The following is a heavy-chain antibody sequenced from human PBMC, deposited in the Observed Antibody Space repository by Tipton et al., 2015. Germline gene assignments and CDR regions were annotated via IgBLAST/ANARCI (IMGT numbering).Heavy chain of an antibody. CDR3: ARNGMGGGTPFDY. V-gene: IGHV3-23*01. D-gene: IGHD1-26*01. J-gene: IGHJ4*02. CDR1: EFIFNNYA. CDR2: ISASGGST. Sequence: SLRLSCAASEFIFNNYAMSWVRQAPGKGLEWVSGISASGGSTYYADSVKGRFTISRDKSKKTLYLQMNSLGAEDTAVYYCARNGMGGGTPFDYWGQGTLVTVSS.